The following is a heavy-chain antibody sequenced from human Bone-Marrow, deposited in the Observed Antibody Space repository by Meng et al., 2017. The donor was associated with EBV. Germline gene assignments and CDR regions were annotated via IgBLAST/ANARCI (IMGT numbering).Heavy chain of an antibody. CDR1: GGSLSGFY. D-gene: IGHD3-9*01. J-gene: IGHJ4*02. CDR3: ARASGGSTGHFR. CDR2: INHSGST. Sequence: VRLETWGARLLMRSDALSLTCVVTGGSLSGFYWSWIRPAPGKGLEWIGEINHSGSTNYNPALKNRVTISVYPSKIKFYLRWSSVTDADTAVYYCARASGGSTGHFRWGQGTLVTVSS. V-gene: IGHV4-34*01.